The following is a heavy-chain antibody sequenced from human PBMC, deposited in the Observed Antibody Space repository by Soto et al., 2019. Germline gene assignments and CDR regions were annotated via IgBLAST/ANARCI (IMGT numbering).Heavy chain of an antibody. CDR3: ARQSQRSAGYGMAA. Sequence: APKRLEWIGTIYTSGSTNYNPSLKSRVTMSVDTSKNQFSLKLTSVTAADTAVYYWARQSQRSAGYGMAAWFQGPTVT. J-gene: IGHJ6*02. CDR2: IYTSGST. D-gene: IGHD2-2*01. V-gene: IGHV4-4*07.